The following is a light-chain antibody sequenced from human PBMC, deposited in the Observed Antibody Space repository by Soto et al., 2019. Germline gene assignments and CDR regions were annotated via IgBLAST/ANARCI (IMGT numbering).Light chain of an antibody. CDR1: QSISTW. Sequence: DIQMTQSPSTPSASVGDRVTITCRASQSISTWLAWYQQKPGKAPNLLVYGASSLESGVPSRFSGSGSGTEFTLTISSLQPDDFGTYYCQQYNSESPWTFGQGTKVQIK. V-gene: IGKV1-5*01. CDR3: QQYNSESPWT. J-gene: IGKJ1*01. CDR2: GAS.